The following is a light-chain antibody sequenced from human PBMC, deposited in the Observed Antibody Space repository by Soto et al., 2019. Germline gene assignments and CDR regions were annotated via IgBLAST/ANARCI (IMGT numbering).Light chain of an antibody. CDR2: DAS. CDR1: QSVSSN. Sequence: EIVMPQSPATMSVSPGERATLSCRASQSVSSNLAWYQQKPGQAPRLLIYDASNRATGIPARFSGSGSGTEFTLTISRLEPEDLAVYYCQQYGSSRWTFGQGTKVDIK. CDR3: QQYGSSRWT. J-gene: IGKJ1*01. V-gene: IGKV3D-15*01.